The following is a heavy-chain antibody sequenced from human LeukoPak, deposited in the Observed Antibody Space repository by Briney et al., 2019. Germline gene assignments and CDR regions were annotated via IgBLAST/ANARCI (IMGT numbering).Heavy chain of an antibody. CDR2: IYYSGST. V-gene: IGHV4-59*01. CDR3: ATDVRGLVPYYFDF. CDR1: GGSISSYY. J-gene: IGHJ4*02. Sequence: SETLSLTCAVSGGSISSYYWNWIRRPPGEGLEWIGYIYYSGSTNYNPSLKSRVTISIDTSKNQLSLQLTSVTAADTAVYYCATDVRGLVPYYFDFWGQGTLVTVSS. D-gene: IGHD3-10*02.